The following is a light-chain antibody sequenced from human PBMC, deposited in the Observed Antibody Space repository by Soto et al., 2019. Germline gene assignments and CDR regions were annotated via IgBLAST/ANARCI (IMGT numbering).Light chain of an antibody. CDR3: QQYDSTPWT. J-gene: IGKJ1*01. CDR2: DAS. V-gene: IGKV3-20*01. Sequence: PGERAALSCRASQSLSSTSLAWYQQKPGHGPRLLIYDASRRATGIPDRFSASESGTDFTLTISSLEPEDFAVYFCQQYDSTPWTFGQGTKVDIK. CDR1: QSLSSTS.